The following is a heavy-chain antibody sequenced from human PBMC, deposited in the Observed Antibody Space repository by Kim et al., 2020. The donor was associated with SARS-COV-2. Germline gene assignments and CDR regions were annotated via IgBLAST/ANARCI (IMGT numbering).Heavy chain of an antibody. CDR1: GFTFSSYA. CDR3: AKDRVVVVTNFDY. Sequence: GGSLRLSCAASGFTFSSYAMSWVRQAPGKGLEWVSTISGSGGSTYYADSVKGRFIISRDNSKNTLYLQMNSLRADDTAVYYCAKDRVVVVTNFDYWGQVTLVTPSS. D-gene: IGHD2-15*01. J-gene: IGHJ4*02. CDR2: ISGSGGST. V-gene: IGHV3-23*01.